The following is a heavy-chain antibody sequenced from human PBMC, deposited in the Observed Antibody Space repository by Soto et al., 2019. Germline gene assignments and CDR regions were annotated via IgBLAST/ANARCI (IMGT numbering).Heavy chain of an antibody. J-gene: IGHJ4*02. CDR3: AGGTLYCTNGVCSTYYFDY. CDR2: INHSGST. CDR1: GGSFSGYY. V-gene: IGHV4-34*01. D-gene: IGHD2-8*01. Sequence: QVQLQQWGAGLLKPSETLSLTCAVYGGSFSGYYWSWIRQPPGKGLEWIGEINHSGSTNYNPSLKSRVTISVDPSKSQFSLKLSSVTAADTAVYYCAGGTLYCTNGVCSTYYFDYCGQGTLVTVSS.